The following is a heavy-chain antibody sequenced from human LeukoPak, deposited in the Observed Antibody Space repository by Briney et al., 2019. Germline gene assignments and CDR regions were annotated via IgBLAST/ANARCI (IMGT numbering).Heavy chain of an antibody. V-gene: IGHV3-7*01. J-gene: IGHJ4*02. CDR2: IKEDESEK. CDR1: VFTFGRYW. D-gene: IGHD3-22*01. CDR3: ARCNYYDSSRHPTSFEN. Sequence: GGALRLSXAASVFTFGRYWMSSVRQAPGKGVEWVANIKEDESEKYYVESVRCRFTISRDIAKNSLYLKMNSLRAEDTAVYYCARCNYYDSSRHPTSFENWGQGTLVTVSS.